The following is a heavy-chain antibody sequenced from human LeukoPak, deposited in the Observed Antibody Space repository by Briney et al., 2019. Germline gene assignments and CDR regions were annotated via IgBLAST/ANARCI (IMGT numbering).Heavy chain of an antibody. J-gene: IGHJ6*02. CDR3: ASRIQSHYYYYYGMDV. CDR2: INHSGST. Sequence: SETLSLTCAVYDGSFSGYYWSWIRQPPGKGLEWIGEINHSGSTNYNPSLKSRVTISVDTSKNQFSLKLSSVTAADTAVYYCASRIQSHYYYYYGMDVWGQGTTVTVSS. CDR1: DGSFSGYY. D-gene: IGHD5-18*01. V-gene: IGHV4-34*01.